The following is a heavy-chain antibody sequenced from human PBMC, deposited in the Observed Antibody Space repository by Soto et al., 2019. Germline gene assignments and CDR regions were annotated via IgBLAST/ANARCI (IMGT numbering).Heavy chain of an antibody. CDR3: AKAGYSGYDWDYFDY. J-gene: IGHJ4*02. CDR1: GFTFDDYA. CDR2: ISWDVGST. Sequence: GGSLRLSCAASGFTFDDYAMHWVRQAPGKGLEWVSLISWDVGSTYYADSVKGRFTISRDNSKNSLYLQMNSLRAEDTALYYCAKAGYSGYDWDYFDYWGQGTLVTVSS. D-gene: IGHD5-12*01. V-gene: IGHV3-43D*03.